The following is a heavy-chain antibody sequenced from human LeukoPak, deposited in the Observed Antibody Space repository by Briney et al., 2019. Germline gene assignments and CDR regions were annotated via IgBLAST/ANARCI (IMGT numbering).Heavy chain of an antibody. V-gene: IGHV4-59*01. J-gene: IGHJ1*01. CDR2: IYYSGST. Sequence: SETLSLTCTVSGGSISSYYWSWLRQPPGKGLEWIGYIYYSGSTNYNPSLKSRVTISVDTSKNQFSLKLSSVTAADTAVYYCARAGVETRPEYFQHWGQGTLVTVSS. D-gene: IGHD3-10*01. CDR3: ARAGVETRPEYFQH. CDR1: GGSISSYY.